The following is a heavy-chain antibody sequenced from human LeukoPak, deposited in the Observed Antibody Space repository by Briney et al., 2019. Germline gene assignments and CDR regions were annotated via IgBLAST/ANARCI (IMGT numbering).Heavy chain of an antibody. J-gene: IGHJ4*02. V-gene: IGHV3-33*06. CDR1: GFTFSSYG. Sequence: GGSLRLSCAASGFTFSSYGMNWVRQAPGKGLEWVAVIWYDGNNKYYADSVKGRFTISRDNSKNTLYLQMNSLRAEDTAVYYCAKDRRGYSYGYFDYWGQGTLVTVSS. CDR2: IWYDGNNK. D-gene: IGHD5-18*01. CDR3: AKDRRGYSYGYFDY.